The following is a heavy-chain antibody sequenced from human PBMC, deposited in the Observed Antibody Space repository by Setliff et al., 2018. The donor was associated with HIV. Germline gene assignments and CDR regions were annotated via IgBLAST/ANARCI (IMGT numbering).Heavy chain of an antibody. CDR2: IWYDGSSK. CDR1: GFIFSSYG. Sequence: GGSLRLSCAASGFIFSSYGMHWVRQAPGKGLEWVAIIWYDGSSKYYADSVKGRFTISRDTSKDTLYLQMNSLRAEDTAVYYCARVVGVTPYYYMDVWGKGTTVTVSS. CDR3: ARVVGVTPYYYMDV. V-gene: IGHV3-33*08. D-gene: IGHD2-15*01. J-gene: IGHJ6*03.